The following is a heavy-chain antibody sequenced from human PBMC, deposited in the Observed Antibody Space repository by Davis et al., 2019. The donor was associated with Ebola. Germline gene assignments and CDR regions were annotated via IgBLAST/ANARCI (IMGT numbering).Heavy chain of an antibody. Sequence: GGSLRLSCAASGFTFSDYYMSWIRQTPGKGLEWVSYISSSGRTIYYADSVKGRFTISRDNAKNTLYLQMNTLKTEDTAVYYCTRQPSPLTVTTGFGRSYYYYGMDVWGQGTTVTVSS. CDR1: GFTFSDYY. J-gene: IGHJ6*02. V-gene: IGHV3-11*01. CDR2: ISSSGRTI. CDR3: TRQPSPLTVTTGFGRSYYYYGMDV. D-gene: IGHD4-17*01.